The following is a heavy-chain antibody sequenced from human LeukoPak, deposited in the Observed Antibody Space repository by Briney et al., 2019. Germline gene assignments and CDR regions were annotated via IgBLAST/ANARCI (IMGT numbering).Heavy chain of an antibody. CDR2: INHSGST. D-gene: IGHD1-26*01. CDR3: ARGPTTGDLLRRFDP. V-gene: IGHV4-34*01. J-gene: IGHJ5*02. CDR1: GGSFSAYY. Sequence: SETLSLTCAVHGGSFSAYYWSWIRQPPGKGLEWIGEINHSGSTNYNPSLKSRVTISIDTSKNQFSLKLSSVTATDTAVYYCARGPTTGDLLRRFDPWGQGTLVTVSS.